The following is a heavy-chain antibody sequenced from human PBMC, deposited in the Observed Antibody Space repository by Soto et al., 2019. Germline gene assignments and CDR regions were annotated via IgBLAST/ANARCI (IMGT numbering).Heavy chain of an antibody. Sequence: GGSLRLSCAASGFTFSSYGMHWVRQAPGKGLEWVAVIWYDGSNKYYADSVKGRFTISRDNSKNTLYLQMNSLRAEDTAVYYCARDGELYYYYMDVWGKGTTVTVSS. V-gene: IGHV3-33*01. D-gene: IGHD1-7*01. J-gene: IGHJ6*03. CDR3: ARDGELYYYYMDV. CDR1: GFTFSSYG. CDR2: IWYDGSNK.